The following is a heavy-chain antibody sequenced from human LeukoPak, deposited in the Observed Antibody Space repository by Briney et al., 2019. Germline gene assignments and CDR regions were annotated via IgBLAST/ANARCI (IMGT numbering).Heavy chain of an antibody. J-gene: IGHJ4*02. Sequence: ASVKVSCKASGYTFTSYGISWVRQAPGQGLEWMGWISGYTGNTNYAHKLQGRVTMTTDTSTSTAYMGLRSLRSDDTAVYYCARRTIFGVVTFDYWGQGTLVTVPS. CDR1: GYTFTSYG. CDR2: ISGYTGNT. V-gene: IGHV1-18*01. D-gene: IGHD3-3*01. CDR3: ARRTIFGVVTFDY.